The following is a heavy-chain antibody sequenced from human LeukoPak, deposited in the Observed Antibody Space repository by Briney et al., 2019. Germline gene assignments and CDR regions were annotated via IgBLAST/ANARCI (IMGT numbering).Heavy chain of an antibody. CDR1: GGTFSSYA. V-gene: IGHV1-69*13. J-gene: IGHJ4*02. CDR3: ARARDIVVVVAAPYDY. D-gene: IGHD2-15*01. Sequence: ASVRVSCKASGGTFSSYATSWVRQAPGQGLEWMGGIIPIFGTANYAQKFQGRVTITADESTSTAYMELSSLRSEDTAVYYCARARDIVVVVAAPYDYWGQGTLVTVSS. CDR2: IIPIFGTA.